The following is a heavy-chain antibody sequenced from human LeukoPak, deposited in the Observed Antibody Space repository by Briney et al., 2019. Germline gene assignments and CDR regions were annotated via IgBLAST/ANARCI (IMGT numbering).Heavy chain of an antibody. CDR3: ARVDAIFGVVQAFDI. J-gene: IGHJ3*02. D-gene: IGHD3-3*01. Sequence: SETLSLTCTVSGGSISSSSYYWGWIRQPAGKGLEWIGRIYTSGSTNYNPSLKSRVTISVDTSKNQFSLKLSSVTAADTAVYYCARVDAIFGVVQAFDIWGQGTMVTVSS. V-gene: IGHV4-61*02. CDR1: GGSISSSSYY. CDR2: IYTSGST.